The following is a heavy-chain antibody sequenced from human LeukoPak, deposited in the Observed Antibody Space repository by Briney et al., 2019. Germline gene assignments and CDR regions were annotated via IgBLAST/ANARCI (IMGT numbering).Heavy chain of an antibody. J-gene: IGHJ3*02. V-gene: IGHV4-38-2*02. Sequence: PSETLSLTCTVSGYSISSGYYWGWIRQPPGKGLEWIGSIYHSGSTNYNPSLKSRVTISVDKSKNQFSLKLSSVTAADTAVYYCAGYCGGDCYRGSDAFDIWGQGTMVTVSS. D-gene: IGHD2-21*01. CDR1: GYSISSGYY. CDR2: IYHSGST. CDR3: AGYCGGDCYRGSDAFDI.